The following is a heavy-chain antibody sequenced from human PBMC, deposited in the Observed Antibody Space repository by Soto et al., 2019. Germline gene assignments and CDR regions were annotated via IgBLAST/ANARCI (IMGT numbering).Heavy chain of an antibody. Sequence: GGSLRLSCAASGFTFSDYYMSWFREAPWKGLEWVSYISGSGSTIHDADSVKGRFTISRDNAKNSLYLQMNSLRAEDTAVYYCARVGSIAAAGTPDYWGQGTLGTVSS. J-gene: IGHJ4*02. D-gene: IGHD6-13*01. V-gene: IGHV3-11*01. CDR1: GFTFSDYY. CDR2: ISGSGSTI. CDR3: ARVGSIAAAGTPDY.